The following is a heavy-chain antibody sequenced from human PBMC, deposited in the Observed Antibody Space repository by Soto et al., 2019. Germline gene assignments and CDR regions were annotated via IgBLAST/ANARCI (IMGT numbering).Heavy chain of an antibody. Sequence: PGGSLRLSCAASGFTFSSYAMSWVRQAPGKGLEWVSAISGSGGSTYYADSVKGRFTISRDNSKNTLYLQMNSLRAEDTAVYYCAKDGQQQLVKEWFDPWGQGTLVTVSS. D-gene: IGHD6-13*01. CDR1: GFTFSSYA. CDR3: AKDGQQQLVKEWFDP. J-gene: IGHJ5*02. CDR2: ISGSGGST. V-gene: IGHV3-23*01.